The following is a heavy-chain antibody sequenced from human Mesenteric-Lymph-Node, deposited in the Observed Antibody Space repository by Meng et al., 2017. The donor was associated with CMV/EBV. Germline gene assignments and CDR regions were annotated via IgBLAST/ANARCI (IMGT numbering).Heavy chain of an antibody. CDR3: AREGGYRSSWYVLY. V-gene: IGHV4-38-2*02. J-gene: IGHJ4*02. CDR1: GYSISSGYY. Sequence: SETLSLTWTVSGYSISSGYYWGWIRQPPGKGLGWIARIYHSGSTYYNTSLTSRVTISVATSKNQFPLKLSSVTAADTAVYYCAREGGYRSSWYVLYWGQGTLVTVSS. D-gene: IGHD6-13*01. CDR2: IYHSGST.